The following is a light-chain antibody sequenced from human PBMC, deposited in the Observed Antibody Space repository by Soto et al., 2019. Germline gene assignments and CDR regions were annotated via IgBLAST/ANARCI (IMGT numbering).Light chain of an antibody. CDR1: QNVNNK. Sequence: EKVMAQAPATPSVSPGERGTLSCRASQNVNNKLAWYQQKPGQAPRLLIYGASTRATGIPARFSGSGSGTEFTLTISSLQSEDFAVYYCQQYYRWPPLLGQGTRLEIK. J-gene: IGKJ5*01. CDR2: GAS. CDR3: QQYYRWPPL. V-gene: IGKV3-15*01.